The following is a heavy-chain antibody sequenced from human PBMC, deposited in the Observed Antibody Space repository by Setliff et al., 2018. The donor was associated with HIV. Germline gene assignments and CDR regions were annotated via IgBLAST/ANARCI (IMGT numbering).Heavy chain of an antibody. CDR1: GGTFSRYV. Sequence: ASVKVSCKASGGTFSRYVISWVRQAPGQGLEWMGGIIPIFGTANYAQKFQGRVTITADTSTRTAYMELRSLRSDDTAVYYCARDSRSSIAPYNFDYWGQGTVVTVSS. D-gene: IGHD6-6*01. CDR3: ARDSRSSIAPYNFDY. V-gene: IGHV1-69*06. J-gene: IGHJ4*02. CDR2: IIPIFGTA.